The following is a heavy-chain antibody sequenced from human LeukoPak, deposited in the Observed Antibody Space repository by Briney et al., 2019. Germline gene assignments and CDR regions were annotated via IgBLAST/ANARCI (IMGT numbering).Heavy chain of an antibody. CDR2: ISSSSSYI. V-gene: IGHV3-21*01. J-gene: IGHJ6*03. D-gene: IGHD1-26*01. Sequence: GGSLRLSCAASGFTFSSYSMNWVRQAPGKGLEWASSISSSSSYIYYADSVKGRFTISRDNAKNSLYLQMNSLRAEDTAVYYCVRAEVGTTLKYYYYYMDVWGKGTTVTVPS. CDR1: GFTFSSYS. CDR3: VRAEVGTTLKYYYYYMDV.